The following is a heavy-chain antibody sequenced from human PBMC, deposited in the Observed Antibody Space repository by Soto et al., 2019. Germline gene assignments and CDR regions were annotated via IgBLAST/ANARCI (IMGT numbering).Heavy chain of an antibody. V-gene: IGHV1-3*01. CDR2: LKGGNCKT. Sequence: GAVTVSYNASRYTSTSYAMQYGRQAPRQKLEWMGWLKGGNCKTKNQENLQGRVTITSDTSACRVYTELTRVRAKDTQVYYCARVFSNIAVAASRSDRFDPWGQGTLVTVSS. CDR1: RYTSTSYA. J-gene: IGHJ5*02. D-gene: IGHD6-19*01. CDR3: ARVFSNIAVAASRSDRFDP.